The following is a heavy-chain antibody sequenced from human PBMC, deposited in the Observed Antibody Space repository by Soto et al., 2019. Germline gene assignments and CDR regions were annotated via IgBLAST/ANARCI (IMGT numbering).Heavy chain of an antibody. CDR1: GYSFTSYW. CDR2: IDPSDSYT. J-gene: IGHJ6*02. CDR3: ARLAMATRRGYYGMDV. D-gene: IGHD5-12*01. V-gene: IGHV5-10-1*01. Sequence: EVQLVPSGAEVKKPGESLRISCKGSGYSFTSYWISWVRQMPGKGLEWMGRIDPSDSYTNYSPSFQGHVTISADKSISTAYLQWSSRKASDTAMYYCARLAMATRRGYYGMDVWGQGTTVTVSS.